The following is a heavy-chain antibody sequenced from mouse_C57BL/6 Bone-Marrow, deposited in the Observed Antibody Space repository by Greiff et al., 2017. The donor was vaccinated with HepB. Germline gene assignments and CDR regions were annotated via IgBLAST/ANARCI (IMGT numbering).Heavy chain of an antibody. J-gene: IGHJ2*01. CDR1: GFTFSSYA. CDR2: ISDGGSYT. CDR3: AREGRTFDY. Sequence: EVKLMESGGGLVKPGGSLKLSCAASGFTFSSYAMSWVRQTPEKRLEWVATISDGGSYTYYPDNVKGRFTISRDNAKNNLYLQMSQLKSEDTAMYYCAREGRTFDYWGQGTTLTVSS. V-gene: IGHV5-4*01.